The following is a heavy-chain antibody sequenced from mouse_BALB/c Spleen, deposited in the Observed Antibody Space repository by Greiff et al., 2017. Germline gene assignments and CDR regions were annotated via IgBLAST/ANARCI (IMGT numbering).Heavy chain of an antibody. D-gene: IGHD2-3*01. J-gene: IGHJ4*01. CDR1: GFTFSDFY. CDR3: ARDASRWLLRAMDY. CDR2: SRNKANDYTT. Sequence: EVKLMESGGGLVQPGGSLRLSCAPSGFTFSDFYMAWVRQPPGKRLEWIAASRNKANDYTTEYSASVKGRFIVSRDTSQSILYLQMNALRAEDTAIYYCARDASRWLLRAMDYGGQGTSVTVSS. V-gene: IGHV7-1*02.